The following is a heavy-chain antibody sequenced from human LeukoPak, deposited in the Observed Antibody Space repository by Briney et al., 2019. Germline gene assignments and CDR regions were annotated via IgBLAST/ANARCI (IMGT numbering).Heavy chain of an antibody. V-gene: IGHV3-7*01. Sequence: PGGSQRLSCAASGFNLNSYMLNWVRQAPGKGLEWVANIKQDGSDKYYVDSVKGRFTISRDNAKNSLYLQMNSLRTEDTAVYYCARERRGGDAFDIWGQGTMVTVSA. CDR2: IKQDGSDK. J-gene: IGHJ3*02. D-gene: IGHD3-10*01. CDR1: GFNLNSYM. CDR3: ARERRGGDAFDI.